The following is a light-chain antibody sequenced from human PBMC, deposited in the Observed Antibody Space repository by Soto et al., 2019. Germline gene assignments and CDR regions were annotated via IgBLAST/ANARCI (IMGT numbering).Light chain of an antibody. CDR2: GAS. CDR3: QQYNNWPIT. Sequence: VMTQCPAIHSVAPLIINDVCCMSSQSVADNLAWFQQKPGQGPRLLIYGASTRATGIPARFSGSGSETDFTLTISSLRSEDSAVYHCQQYNNWPITFGQGTRLEIK. CDR1: QSVADN. J-gene: IGKJ5*01. V-gene: IGKV3-15*01.